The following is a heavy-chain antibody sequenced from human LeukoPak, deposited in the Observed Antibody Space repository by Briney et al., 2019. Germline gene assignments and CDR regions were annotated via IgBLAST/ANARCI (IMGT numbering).Heavy chain of an antibody. Sequence: GGSLRLSCAASGFTFSSYAMSWVRQAPGKGLEWVSAISGSGGSTYYADSVKGRFTISRDNSKNTLYLQMNSLRAEDTAVCYCANSPPVTVTTPYYYYGMDVWGQGTTVTVSS. CDR1: GFTFSSYA. J-gene: IGHJ6*02. CDR3: ANSPPVTVTTPYYYYGMDV. V-gene: IGHV3-23*01. D-gene: IGHD4-17*01. CDR2: ISGSGGST.